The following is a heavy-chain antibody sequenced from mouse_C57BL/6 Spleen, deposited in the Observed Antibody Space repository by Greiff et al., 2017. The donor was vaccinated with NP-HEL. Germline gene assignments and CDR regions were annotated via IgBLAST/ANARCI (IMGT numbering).Heavy chain of an antibody. Sequence: VHLVESGPELVKPGASVKISCKASGYAFSSSWMNWVKQRPGKGLEWIGRIYPGDGDTNYNGKFKGKATLTADKSSSTAYMQLSSLTSEDSAVYFCAREDYDYPLYAMDYWGQGTSVTVSS. J-gene: IGHJ4*01. V-gene: IGHV1-82*01. CDR2: IYPGDGDT. CDR1: GYAFSSSW. CDR3: AREDYDYPLYAMDY. D-gene: IGHD2-4*01.